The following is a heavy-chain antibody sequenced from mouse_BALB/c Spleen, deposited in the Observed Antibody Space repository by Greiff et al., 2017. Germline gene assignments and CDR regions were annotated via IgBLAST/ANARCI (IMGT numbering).Heavy chain of an antibody. CDR1: GYSFTSYW. Sequence: VKLMESGPQLVRPGASVKISCKASGYSFTSYWMHWVKQRPGQGLEWIGMIDPSDSETRLNQKFKDKATLTVDKSSSTAYMQLSSPTSEDSAVYYCARGPPNWDGFAYWGQGTLVTVSA. CDR2: IDPSDSET. J-gene: IGHJ3*01. CDR3: ARGPPNWDGFAY. V-gene: IGHV1S126*01. D-gene: IGHD4-1*01.